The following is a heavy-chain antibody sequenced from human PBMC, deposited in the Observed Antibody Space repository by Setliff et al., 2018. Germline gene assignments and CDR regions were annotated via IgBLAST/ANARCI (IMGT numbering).Heavy chain of an antibody. CDR2: IYHSGST. J-gene: IGHJ4*02. CDR3: ARLYGGYSGY. V-gene: IGHV4-38-2*02. CDR1: GYSISSGYY. Sequence: SETLSLTCTVSGYSISSGYYWGWIRQPPGKGLEWIGSIYHSGSTYYNPSLKSRVTISIDTSKNQFSLKLSSVTAADTAVYYCARLYGGYSGYWGQGTLVTVSS. D-gene: IGHD5-12*01.